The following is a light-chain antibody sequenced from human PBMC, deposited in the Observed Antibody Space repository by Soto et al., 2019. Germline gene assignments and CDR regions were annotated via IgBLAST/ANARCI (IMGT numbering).Light chain of an antibody. CDR1: QSVSSN. V-gene: IGKV3-15*01. CDR2: GAS. Sequence: EIVMTQSPATLSVSPGERATLSCRASQSVSSNLAWYQQTPGQAPRLLIYGASTRATGIPARFSGSGSGTEFTPTISGLQSEDFAVYYCQQYDNWPSLTFGGGTKVEIK. CDR3: QQYDNWPSLT. J-gene: IGKJ4*01.